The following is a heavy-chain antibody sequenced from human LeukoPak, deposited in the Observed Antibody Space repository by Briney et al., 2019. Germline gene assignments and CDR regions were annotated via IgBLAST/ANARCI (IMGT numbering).Heavy chain of an antibody. CDR2: ISSSSSTI. D-gene: IGHD6-19*01. CDR1: GFTFSSYS. J-gene: IGHJ4*02. Sequence: PGGSLRLSCAASGFTFSSYSMNWVRQAPGKGLEWVSYISSSSSTIYYADSVKGRFTISRDNAKNSLYLQMNSLRAEDTAVYYCAREPLPIVNSGWYYFDYWGQGTLVTVSS. V-gene: IGHV3-48*01. CDR3: AREPLPIVNSGWYYFDY.